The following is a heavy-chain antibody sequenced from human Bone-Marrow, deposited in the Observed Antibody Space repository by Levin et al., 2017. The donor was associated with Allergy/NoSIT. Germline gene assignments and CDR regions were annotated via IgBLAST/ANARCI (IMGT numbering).Heavy chain of an antibody. Sequence: SVKVSCKASRGTFSSYGVTWVRQAPGQGLEWMGGLVPNFGTPHYAQKLQGRVTFTADESTSTAYMELSSLRSDDTAVYYWTREMLGGNQLLRSSTRADDSWGQGSLVTVSS. D-gene: IGHD2-2*01. CDR2: LVPNFGTP. CDR1: RGTFSSYG. CDR3: TREMLGGNQLLRSSTRADDS. V-gene: IGHV1-69*13. J-gene: IGHJ4*02.